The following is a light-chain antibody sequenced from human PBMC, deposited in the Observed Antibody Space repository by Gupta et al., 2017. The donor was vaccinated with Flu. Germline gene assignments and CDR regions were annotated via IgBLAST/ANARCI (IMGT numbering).Light chain of an antibody. J-gene: IGLJ1*01. Sequence: QSALTQPPSVSGSPGKSVTISCTGTSSDVGTYNRFSWYHQPPGTAPKLVIYEVNNRPSGVPDRFSGSKSGNTASLTISGLQGEDEADYYCSSYTSSYTYVFGTGTKVTVL. CDR1: SSDVGTYNR. CDR2: EVN. CDR3: SSYTSSYTYV. V-gene: IGLV2-18*02.